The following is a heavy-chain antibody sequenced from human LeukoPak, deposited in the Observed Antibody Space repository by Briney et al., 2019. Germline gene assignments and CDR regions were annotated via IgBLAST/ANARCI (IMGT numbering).Heavy chain of an antibody. D-gene: IGHD3-10*01. J-gene: IGHJ4*02. CDR2: INPNSGGT. Sequence: GASVKVSCKASGYTFTGYYMHWVRQAPGQGLEWMGRINPNSGGTNYAQKFQGRVTMTRDTSISTAYMELSSLRSEDTAVYYCATVRAYYYGSGSYYSWGQGTLVTVSS. CDR3: ATVRAYYYGSGSYYS. CDR1: GYTFTGYY. V-gene: IGHV1-2*06.